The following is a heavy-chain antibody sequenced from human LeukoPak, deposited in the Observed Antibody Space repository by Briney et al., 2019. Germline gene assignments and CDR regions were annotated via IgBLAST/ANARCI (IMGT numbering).Heavy chain of an antibody. CDR3: ARGIRGSYCD. J-gene: IGHJ4*02. CDR2: NYYSGST. V-gene: IGHV4-61*01. D-gene: IGHD1-26*01. Sequence: PSETLSLTCTVSGGSVSSGSYYWSWIRQPPGKGLEWIGYNYYSGSTNYNPSLKSRVTISVDTSKNQFSLKLSSVTAADTAVYYCARGIRGSYCDWGQGTLVTVSS. CDR1: GGSVSSGSYY.